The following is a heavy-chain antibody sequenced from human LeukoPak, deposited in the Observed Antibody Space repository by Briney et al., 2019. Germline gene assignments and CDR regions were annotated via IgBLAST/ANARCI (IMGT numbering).Heavy chain of an antibody. D-gene: IGHD3-3*02. J-gene: IGHJ4*02. V-gene: IGHV3-53*01. CDR2: IYSGGDT. CDR1: GFNVDYNY. CDR3: ARSPHFTVPIDH. Sequence: PGGSLRLSCVASGFNVDYNYMTWVRQTPGKGLEWVSIIYSGGDTFYADSVKGRFTVSRDISKNTVFLHLSSLRVDDTAVYFCARSPHFTVPIDHWGQGTLVTVSS.